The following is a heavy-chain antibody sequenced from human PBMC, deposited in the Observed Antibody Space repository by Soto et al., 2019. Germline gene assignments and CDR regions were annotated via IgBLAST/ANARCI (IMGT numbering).Heavy chain of an antibody. J-gene: IGHJ5*02. Sequence: ASVKVSCKASGGTFSSYAISWVRQAPGQGLEWMGGIIPIFGTANYAQKFQGRVTITADESTSTAYMELSSLRSEDTAGYYCARKGGGVEYSSSSTWFDPWGQGTLVTVSS. V-gene: IGHV1-69*13. CDR3: ARKGGGVEYSSSSTWFDP. D-gene: IGHD6-6*01. CDR1: GGTFSSYA. CDR2: IIPIFGTA.